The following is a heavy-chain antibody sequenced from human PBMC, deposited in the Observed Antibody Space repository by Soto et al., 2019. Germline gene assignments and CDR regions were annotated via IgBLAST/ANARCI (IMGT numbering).Heavy chain of an antibody. V-gene: IGHV1-69*01. Sequence: QVQLVQSGAEVKKPGSSVKVSCQASGGTLNKHAITWVRRAPGQGLEWLGGLIPMFGIPNYPQKFQGRVTITADDSTNTSHMELHSLTSDDTAVYYCARGGTSGWLKGAYDVWGQGTMVTVSS. CDR3: ARGGTSGWLKGAYDV. CDR1: GGTLNKHA. CDR2: LIPMFGIP. J-gene: IGHJ3*01. D-gene: IGHD6-13*01.